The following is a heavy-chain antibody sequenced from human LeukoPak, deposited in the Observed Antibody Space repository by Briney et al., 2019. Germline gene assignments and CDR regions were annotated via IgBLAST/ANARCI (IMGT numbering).Heavy chain of an antibody. CDR1: GYTFTGYY. Sequence: ASVKVSCKASGYTFTGYYMHWVRQAPGQGLEWMGWINPNSGGTNYAQKFQGRVTMTRDTSISTAYMELSRLRSDDTAVYYCARALLQWRYYYYGMDVWGQGTTVTVSS. J-gene: IGHJ6*02. D-gene: IGHD6-19*01. CDR3: ARALLQWRYYYYGMDV. V-gene: IGHV1-2*02. CDR2: INPNSGGT.